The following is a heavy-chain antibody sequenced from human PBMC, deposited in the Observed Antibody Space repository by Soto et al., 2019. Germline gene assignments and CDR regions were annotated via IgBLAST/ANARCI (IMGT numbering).Heavy chain of an antibody. Sequence: ASVKVSCKASGYTFTSYDINWVRQATGQGLEWMGWMNPNSGNTGYAQKFQGRVTMTRNTSISTAYMELSSLRSEDTAVYYCAKDLGDYGDLDDAFDIWGQGTMVTVSS. CDR1: GYTFTSYD. J-gene: IGHJ3*02. CDR2: MNPNSGNT. V-gene: IGHV1-8*01. CDR3: AKDLGDYGDLDDAFDI. D-gene: IGHD4-17*01.